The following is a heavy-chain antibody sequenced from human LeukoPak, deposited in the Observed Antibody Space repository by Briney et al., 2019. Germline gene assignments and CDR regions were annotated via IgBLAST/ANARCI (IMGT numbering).Heavy chain of an antibody. Sequence: GASVKVSCKASGYTFTSYDINWVRQATGQGREGMGGMNPNSGNTGYAQKFQGRVTMTRNTSISTAYMELSSLRSEDTAVYYGARWVGDYWGQGTLVTVSS. CDR2: MNPNSGNT. CDR1: GYTFTSYD. J-gene: IGHJ4*01. V-gene: IGHV1-8*01. CDR3: ARWVGDY.